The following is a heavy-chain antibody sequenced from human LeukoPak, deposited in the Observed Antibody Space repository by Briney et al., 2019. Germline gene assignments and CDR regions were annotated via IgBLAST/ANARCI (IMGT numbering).Heavy chain of an antibody. D-gene: IGHD6-19*01. V-gene: IGHV1-69*13. Sequence: SVKVSCKASGGTFSSYAISWVRQAPGQGLEWMGGIIPIFGTANYAQKFQGRVTITADESTSTAYMELSSLRSEDTAVYYCARSDYSSGWYDSYYYYMDVWGKGTTVTISS. CDR2: IIPIFGTA. CDR1: GGTFSSYA. CDR3: ARSDYSSGWYDSYYYYMDV. J-gene: IGHJ6*03.